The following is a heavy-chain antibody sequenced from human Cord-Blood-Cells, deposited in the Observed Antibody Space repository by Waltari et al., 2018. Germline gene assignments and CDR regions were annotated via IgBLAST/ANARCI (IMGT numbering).Heavy chain of an antibody. Sequence: QVQLVQSGAEVKKPGSSVKVSCKASGGTFSRYDISWVRPAPGQGLEWMGGIIPIFGTANYAQKFQGRVTITADKSTSTAYMELSSLRSEDTAVYYCARPAKYCSSTSCYYFDYWGQGTLVTVSS. J-gene: IGHJ4*02. CDR1: GGTFSRYD. CDR3: ARPAKYCSSTSCYYFDY. D-gene: IGHD2-2*01. CDR2: IIPIFGTA. V-gene: IGHV1-69*06.